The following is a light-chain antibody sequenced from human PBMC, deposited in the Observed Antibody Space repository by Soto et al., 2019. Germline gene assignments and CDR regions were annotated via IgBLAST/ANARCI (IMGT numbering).Light chain of an antibody. J-gene: IGKJ2*01. V-gene: IGKV3-15*01. CDR2: GVS. CDR1: QNVHID. CDR3: QQYATWPRT. Sequence: ETMMTQSPASLSVSPGETATLSCRSSQNVHIDLAWYLQKPGQAPTLLIYGVSARAPGVPARFTGAGSGTEFTLTIRDLQSADFAVYYCQQYATWPRTFGQGTK.